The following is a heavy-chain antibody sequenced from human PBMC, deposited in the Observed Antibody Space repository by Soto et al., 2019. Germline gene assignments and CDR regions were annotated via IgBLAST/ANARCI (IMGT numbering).Heavy chain of an antibody. D-gene: IGHD3-10*01. CDR1: GFTFSSYS. Sequence: EVQLVESGGGLVQPGGSLRLSCAASGFTFSSYSMNWVRQAPGKGLEWVSYLSSSSSTIYYADSVKGRFTISRDNAKNSLYLQMNSLRAEDTAVYYCARAGGWELPPGWGQGTLVTVSS. CDR2: LSSSSSTI. V-gene: IGHV3-48*01. J-gene: IGHJ4*02. CDR3: ARAGGWELPPG.